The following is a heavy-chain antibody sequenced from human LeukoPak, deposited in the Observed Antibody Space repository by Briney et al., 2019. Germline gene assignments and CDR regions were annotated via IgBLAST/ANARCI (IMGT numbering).Heavy chain of an antibody. V-gene: IGHV1-69*02. CDR3: ATSRDCYNLGEIREDY. CDR1: GGTFSSYT. CDR2: IIPILGIA. Sequence: GASVKVSCKASGGTFSSYTISWVRQAPGQGLEWMGRIIPILGIANYAQKFQGRVTITADKSTSTAYMELSSLRSEDTAVYYCATSRDCYNLGEIREDYWGQGTLVTVSS. D-gene: IGHD5-24*01. J-gene: IGHJ4*02.